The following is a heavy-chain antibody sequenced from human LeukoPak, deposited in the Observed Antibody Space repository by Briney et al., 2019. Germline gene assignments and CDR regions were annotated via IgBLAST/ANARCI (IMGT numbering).Heavy chain of an antibody. V-gene: IGHV4-4*07. D-gene: IGHD2-2*02. Sequence: SETLSLTCTVSGGSISSYYWSWIRQPAGKGLEWIGRIYTSGSTNYNFSLKSRVTMSVDTSKNQFSLKLNSVTAADTAVYYCARHRRGDCSSASCYTDYWGQGTLVTVSS. J-gene: IGHJ4*02. CDR2: IYTSGST. CDR1: GGSISSYY. CDR3: ARHRRGDCSSASCYTDY.